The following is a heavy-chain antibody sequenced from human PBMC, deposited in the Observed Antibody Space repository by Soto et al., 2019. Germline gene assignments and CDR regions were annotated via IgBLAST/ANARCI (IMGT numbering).Heavy chain of an antibody. J-gene: IGHJ4*02. CDR2: ISSRASTI. V-gene: IGHV3-11*01. Sequence: QVQLVESGGGLVKPGGSLRLSCAASRFTFSNYYMSWIRQAPGKGLEWVSYISSRASTIFYADSVKGRFTISRDNVKNSLHLQMNSQRAEDTAVYYCASGTNGAFFVYWGQGILVAVSS. D-gene: IGHD2-8*01. CDR3: ASGTNGAFFVY. CDR1: RFTFSNYY.